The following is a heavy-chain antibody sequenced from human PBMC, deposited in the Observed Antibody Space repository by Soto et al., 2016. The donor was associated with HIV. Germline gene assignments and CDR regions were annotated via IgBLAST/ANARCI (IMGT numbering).Heavy chain of an antibody. CDR1: GFTFSSYW. CDR2: INSDGSST. D-gene: IGHD3-22*01. V-gene: IGHV3-74*01. CDR3: ARDGVNSYYYDSSGYYGTFDY. Sequence: EVQLVESGGGLVQPGGSLRLSCAASGFTFSSYWMHWVRQAPGKGLVWVSRINSDGSSTSYADSVKGRFTISRDNAKNTLYLQMNSLRAEDTAVYYCARDGVNSYYYDSSGYYGTFDYWARDPGHRL. J-gene: IGHJ4*03.